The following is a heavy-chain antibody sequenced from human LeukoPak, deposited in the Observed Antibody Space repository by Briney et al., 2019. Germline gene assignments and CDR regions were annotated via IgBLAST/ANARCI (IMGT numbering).Heavy chain of an antibody. D-gene: IGHD6-19*01. J-gene: IGHJ4*02. CDR2: INHSGST. V-gene: IGHV4-34*01. CDR3: ASGWLVPYFDY. CDR1: GGSFSGYY. Sequence: SETLSLTCAVYGGSFSGYYWSWIRQPPGKGLEWIGEINHSGSTNYNPSLKSRVTISVDTSKNQFSLKLSSVTVADTAVYYCASGWLVPYFDYWGQGTLVTVSS.